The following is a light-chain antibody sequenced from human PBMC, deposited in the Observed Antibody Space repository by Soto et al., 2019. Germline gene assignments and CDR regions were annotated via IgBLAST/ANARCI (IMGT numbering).Light chain of an antibody. CDR1: SNDVGAYKY. CDR2: DDT. V-gene: IGLV2-14*01. Sequence: QSVLTQPASVSGSPGQSITISCTGTSNDVGAYKYVSWYQQHPGKAPKLVIYDDTYRPSGVSNRFSGSKSGNTASLTISGLQAEDEADYYCSSFTTSSLVVFGGGTKLTVL. J-gene: IGLJ2*01. CDR3: SSFTTSSLVV.